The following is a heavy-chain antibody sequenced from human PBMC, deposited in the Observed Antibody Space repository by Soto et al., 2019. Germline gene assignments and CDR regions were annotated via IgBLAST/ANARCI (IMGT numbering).Heavy chain of an antibody. CDR2: ISGSGGST. Sequence: EVQLLESGGGLVQPGGSLRLSCAASGFTFSSYAMSWVRQAPGKGLEWVSDISGSGGSTYYADSVKGRFTISRDNSKNTLYLQMNSLRAEDTAVYYCAKDGKLLWFGSVWGYSDYWGQGTLVTVSS. V-gene: IGHV3-23*01. D-gene: IGHD3-10*01. CDR3: AKDGKLLWFGSVWGYSDY. CDR1: GFTFSSYA. J-gene: IGHJ4*02.